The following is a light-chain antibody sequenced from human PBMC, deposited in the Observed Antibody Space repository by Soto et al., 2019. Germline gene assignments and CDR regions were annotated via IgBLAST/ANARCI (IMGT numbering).Light chain of an antibody. V-gene: IGLV1-40*01. J-gene: IGLJ1*01. CDR3: KTYDSTLTGYV. CDR2: GNS. Sequence: VLTQPPSVSGAPGPRVAISCTWISSNIGAGYDVHWYQQLPGTAPKLLIYGNSNRPSGVPDRFSGSKSGTSASLAITGLQAEDEANDYCKTYDSTLTGYVFGTGTKVTDL. CDR1: SSNIGAGYD.